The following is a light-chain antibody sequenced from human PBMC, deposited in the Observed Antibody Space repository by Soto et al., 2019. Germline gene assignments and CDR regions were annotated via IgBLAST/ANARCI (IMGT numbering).Light chain of an antibody. J-gene: IGKJ2*01. V-gene: IGKV3-11*01. CDR2: DTS. Sequence: EIVLTQSPATLSLSPGERATLSCRASQSVSSYLAWYQQKPGQAPRLLIYDTSNRATGIPARFSGSGSGTDFTLTISSLEPEDFAVYHCQQRSNWPATFGQGTKLEIK. CDR3: QQRSNWPAT. CDR1: QSVSSY.